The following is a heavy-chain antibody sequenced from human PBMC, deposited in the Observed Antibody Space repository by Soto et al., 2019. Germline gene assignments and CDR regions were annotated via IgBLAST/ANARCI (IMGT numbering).Heavy chain of an antibody. Sequence: QVQLQESGPGLVKPSQTLSLTCTVSGGSISSGGHYYICIRQHPMKGLEWIGYIYYSGSTYYNPYLKSRVTLSIDTAKNQFSLKLSSVTAADTAVYYCARGDDYVWANWGQGTLVTVSS. CDR3: ARGDDYVWAN. CDR1: GGSISSGGHY. CDR2: IYYSGST. J-gene: IGHJ4*02. D-gene: IGHD3-16*01. V-gene: IGHV4-31*03.